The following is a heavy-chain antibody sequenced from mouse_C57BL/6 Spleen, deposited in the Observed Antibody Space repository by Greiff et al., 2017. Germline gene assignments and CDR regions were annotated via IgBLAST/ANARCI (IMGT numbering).Heavy chain of an antibody. V-gene: IGHV3-6*01. J-gene: IGHJ4*01. CDR2: ISYDGSN. CDR1: GYSITSGYY. CDR3: ARKTPYAMDY. Sequence: VQLKQSGPGLVKPSQSLSLTCSVTGYSITSGYYWNWIRQFPGNKLEWMGYISYDGSNNYNPSLKNRISITRDTSKNQFFLKLNSVTTEDTATYYCARKTPYAMDYWGQGTSVTVSS.